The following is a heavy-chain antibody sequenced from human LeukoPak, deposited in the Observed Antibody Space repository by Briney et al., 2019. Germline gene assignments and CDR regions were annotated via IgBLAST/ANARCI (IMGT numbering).Heavy chain of an antibody. CDR3: ARHTKGPQAGWFDP. Sequence: GESLKISCKASGYNFTTYWIGWVRQMPGKGLEYMGIIYPRDSQIRYSPSFQGPVTISADKSISTAYLQWTSLKASDTAIYYCARHTKGPQAGWFDPWGQGTLVTVSS. D-gene: IGHD6-25*01. V-gene: IGHV5-51*01. CDR1: GYNFTTYW. J-gene: IGHJ5*02. CDR2: IYPRDSQI.